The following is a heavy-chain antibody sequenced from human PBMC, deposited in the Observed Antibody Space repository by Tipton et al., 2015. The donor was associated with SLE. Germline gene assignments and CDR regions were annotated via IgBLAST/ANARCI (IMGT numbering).Heavy chain of an antibody. CDR1: GGSISSGSYY. V-gene: IGHV4-61*02. J-gene: IGHJ3*02. Sequence: TLSLTCTVSGGSISSGSYYWSWIRQPAGKGLEWIGRIYTSGSTNYNPSLKSRVTISVDTSKNQFSLKLSHVTAADTAVYYCARARSSYYYDSSVYSLVDAFGICGKGTMVPFSS. D-gene: IGHD3-22*01. CDR3: ARARSSYYYDSSVYSLVDAFGI. CDR2: IYTSGST.